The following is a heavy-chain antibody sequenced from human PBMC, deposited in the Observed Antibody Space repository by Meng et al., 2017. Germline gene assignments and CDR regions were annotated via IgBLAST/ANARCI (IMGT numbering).Heavy chain of an antibody. CDR1: GYTFTSYA. V-gene: IGHV1-69*06. D-gene: IGHD3-22*01. CDR2: IIPIFGNA. Sequence: SVKGSCKPSGYTFTSYAISWVRQAPGQGLEWMGGIIPIFGNASYAQKFQGRVTITADKSTSTAYMELSSLRSEDTAVYYCARDWSNYYDSSGYEDAFDIWGQGTMVTVSS. CDR3: ARDWSNYYDSSGYEDAFDI. J-gene: IGHJ3*02.